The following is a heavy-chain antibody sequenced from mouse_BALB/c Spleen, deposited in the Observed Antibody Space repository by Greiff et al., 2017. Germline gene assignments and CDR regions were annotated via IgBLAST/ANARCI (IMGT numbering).Heavy chain of an antibody. CDR3: ARGDYGNYGGAY. J-gene: IGHJ3*01. CDR2: INPGSGGT. Sequence: VQLQQSGAELVRPGTSVTVSCKASGYAFTNYLIEWVKQRPGQGLEWIGVINPGSGGTNYNEKFKGKATLTADKSSSTAYMQLSSLTSDDSAVYFCARGDYGNYGGAYWGQGTLVTVSA. CDR1: GYAFTNYL. V-gene: IGHV1-54*01. D-gene: IGHD2-1*01.